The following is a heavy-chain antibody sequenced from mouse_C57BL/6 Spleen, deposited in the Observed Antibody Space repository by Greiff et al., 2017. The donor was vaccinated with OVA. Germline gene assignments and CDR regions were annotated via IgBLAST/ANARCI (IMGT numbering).Heavy chain of an antibody. CDR2: IWSGGST. CDR3: ARPIYYDYGGPYAMDY. J-gene: IGHJ4*01. Sequence: QVQLQQSGPGLVQPSQSLSITCTVSGFSLTSYGVHWVRQSPGKGLEWLGVIWSGGSTDYNAAFISRLSISKDNSKSQVFFKMNSLQADDTAIYYCARPIYYDYGGPYAMDYWGQGTSVTVSS. D-gene: IGHD2-4*01. V-gene: IGHV2-2*01. CDR1: GFSLTSYG.